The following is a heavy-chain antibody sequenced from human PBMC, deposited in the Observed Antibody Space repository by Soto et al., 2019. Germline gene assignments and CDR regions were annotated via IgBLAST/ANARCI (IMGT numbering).Heavy chain of an antibody. CDR2: INPNSGGT. CDR3: ARDLGVRGGTFDS. V-gene: IGHV1-2*04. CDR1: GYTFTGYY. Sequence: ASVKVSCKASGYTFTGYYMHWVRQAPGQGLVWMGWINPNSGGTNYAQKFQGWVTMTRDTSISTAYMELSRLRSDDTAVYYCARDLGVRGGTFDSWGQGTQVTVSS. J-gene: IGHJ4*02. D-gene: IGHD3-10*01.